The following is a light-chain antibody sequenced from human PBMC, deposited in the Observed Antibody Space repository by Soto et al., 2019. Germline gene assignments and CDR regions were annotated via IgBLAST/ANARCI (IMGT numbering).Light chain of an antibody. CDR2: GAS. CDR3: QRYGTSLPLT. J-gene: IGKJ4*01. V-gene: IGKV3-20*01. Sequence: EIVLTQSPGTLSLSPGDRATLSCRASQSVSSNYLAWYQQKPGQAPRLLIYGASSRATGIPDRFSGSGSGKDFTLTIRRLEPEDFAVYYCQRYGTSLPLTFGGGTKVEIK. CDR1: QSVSSNY.